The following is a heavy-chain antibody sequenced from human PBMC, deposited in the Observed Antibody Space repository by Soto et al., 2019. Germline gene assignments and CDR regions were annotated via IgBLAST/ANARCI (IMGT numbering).Heavy chain of an antibody. CDR1: GYSFTSYW. Sequence: PGESLKISCKGSGYSFTSYWIGWVRQMPGKGLEWMGIIYPGDSDTRYSPSFQGQVTISADKSISTAYLQWSSLKASDTAMYYCARRGPRGGKNWNDAGGMDVWGQGTTVTVSS. V-gene: IGHV5-51*01. J-gene: IGHJ6*02. CDR2: IYPGDSDT. D-gene: IGHD1-1*01. CDR3: ARRGPRGGKNWNDAGGMDV.